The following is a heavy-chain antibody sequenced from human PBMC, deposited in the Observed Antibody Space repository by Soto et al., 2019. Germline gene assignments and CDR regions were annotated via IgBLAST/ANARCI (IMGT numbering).Heavy chain of an antibody. J-gene: IGHJ4*02. Sequence: DVQLLESGGGLVQPGGSLRLSCAASGFSFSSYAMVWVRQAPGKGLEWVSVISARGGGSYFAYSVKGRFTISRDNSKNVLSLEMTSLRAEDTAIYFCAKGSIEYSASVANWGQGTLVLVSS. V-gene: IGHV3-23*01. CDR1: GFSFSSYA. CDR2: ISARGGGS. CDR3: AKGSIEYSASVAN. D-gene: IGHD4-4*01.